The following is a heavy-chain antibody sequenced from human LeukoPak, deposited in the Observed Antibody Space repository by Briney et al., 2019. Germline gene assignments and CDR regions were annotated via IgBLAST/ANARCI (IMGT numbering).Heavy chain of an antibody. V-gene: IGHV3-23*01. D-gene: IGHD6-19*01. Sequence: PGGSLRLSCVASGFTFRSYAVSWVRQAPGKGLEWVAVISDVGGNTSYTDSVKGRFTSSRENSKKKLYLQVKSLRDEDTAKCYCVKDRCAYICGWYPRFDYWGQGILVTVSS. J-gene: IGHJ4*02. CDR3: VKDRCAYICGWYPRFDY. CDR2: ISDVGGNT. CDR1: GFTFRSYA.